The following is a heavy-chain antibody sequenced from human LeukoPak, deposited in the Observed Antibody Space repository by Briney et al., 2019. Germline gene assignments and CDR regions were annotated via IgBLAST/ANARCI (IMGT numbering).Heavy chain of an antibody. CDR2: IIPIFGTA. Sequence: GASVKVSCKASGGTFSSYAISWVRQAPGQGLEWMGGIIPIFGTANYAQKFQGRVTITADKSTSTAYMELSSLRSDDTAVYFCARDISEGDYAWWFDPWGQGTLVTVAS. V-gene: IGHV1-69*06. J-gene: IGHJ5*02. CDR3: ARDISEGDYAWWFDP. D-gene: IGHD3-16*01. CDR1: GGTFSSYA.